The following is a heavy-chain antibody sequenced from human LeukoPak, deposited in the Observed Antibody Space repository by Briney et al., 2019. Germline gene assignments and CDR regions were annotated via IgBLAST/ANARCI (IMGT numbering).Heavy chain of an antibody. V-gene: IGHV4-30-2*01. D-gene: IGHD1-26*01. Sequence: SETLSLICAVSGGSISSGGYSWSWIRQPPGKGLEWIGYIYHSGSTYYNPSLKSRVTISVDRSKNQFSLKLSSVTAADTAVYYCARGVVGAPDYWGQGTLVTVSS. J-gene: IGHJ4*02. CDR2: IYHSGST. CDR3: ARGVVGAPDY. CDR1: GGSISSGGYS.